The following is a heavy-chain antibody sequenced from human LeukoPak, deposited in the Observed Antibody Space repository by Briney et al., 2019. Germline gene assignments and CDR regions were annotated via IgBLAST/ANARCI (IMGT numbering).Heavy chain of an antibody. CDR1: GFTFSNYW. Sequence: GGSLRLSCAASGFTFSNYWMHWVRQAPGKGLELVATVSGSGDSTYYADSVKGRFAISRDTSKNTLYLHMSSLRAEDTALYYCAKDESVVIRYYFDYWGQGIVVTVSS. CDR2: VSGSGDST. J-gene: IGHJ4*02. CDR3: AKDESVVIRYYFDY. V-gene: IGHV3-23*01. D-gene: IGHD3-22*01.